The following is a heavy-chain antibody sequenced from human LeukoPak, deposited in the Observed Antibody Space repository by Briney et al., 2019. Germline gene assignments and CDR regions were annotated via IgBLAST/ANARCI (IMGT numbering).Heavy chain of an antibody. J-gene: IGHJ4*02. CDR2: IYSGGST. Sequence: GGSLRLSCAASGFTVSSSYMSWVRQAPGKGLEWVSVIYSGGSTYYADSVKGRFTISRDNSKNTLYLQMNSLRAEDTAVYYCARENLLRGLVDYWGQGTLVTVSS. V-gene: IGHV3-66*01. CDR1: GFTVSSSY. D-gene: IGHD3-10*01. CDR3: ARENLLRGLVDY.